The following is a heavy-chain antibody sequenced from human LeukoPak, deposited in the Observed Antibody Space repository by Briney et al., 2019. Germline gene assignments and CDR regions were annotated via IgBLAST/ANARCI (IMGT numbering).Heavy chain of an antibody. CDR2: VSYGGTT. J-gene: IGHJ4*02. CDR1: GGFSSPYF. V-gene: IGHV4-59*08. CDR3: ARHGYSVVSSYYFDS. D-gene: IGHD5-18*01. Sequence: SETLSLTFTVSGGFSSPYFWSWIRQPPGKALEWIGYVSYGGTTNYDPSLRSRVTMSVDTSKKQFSLKLASVTAADTAVYYCARHGYSVVSSYYFDSWGQGILVTVSS.